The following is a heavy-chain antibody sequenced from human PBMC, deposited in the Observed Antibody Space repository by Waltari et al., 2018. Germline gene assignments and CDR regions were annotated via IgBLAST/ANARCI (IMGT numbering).Heavy chain of an antibody. D-gene: IGHD3-22*01. J-gene: IGHJ2*01. CDR3: ARGGFDSNWYFDV. CDR2: VHHSGRT. V-gene: IGHV4-38-2*02. Sequence: WIRQPPGKGLEWIGSVHHSGRTYYNPSLKCRLTISMDTSKNQFSLKLNSVTAADTAVYNCARGGFDSNWYFDVWGRGTLVTVSS.